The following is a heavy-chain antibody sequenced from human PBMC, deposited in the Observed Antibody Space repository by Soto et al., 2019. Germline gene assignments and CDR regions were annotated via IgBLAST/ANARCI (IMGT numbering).Heavy chain of an antibody. Sequence: QVQLVQSGAEMKKLGASVKVSCKASGYSFTHYYVHWVRQAPGQGLEWMGWINPYTSTTTYAPKFEGRISMTRDKSVSTAYMELSGLRSDDSALYFCARASGSPLKVYAPLGFWGQGTRVAVSS. J-gene: IGHJ4*02. CDR1: GYSFTHYY. V-gene: IGHV1-2*02. CDR3: ARASGSPLKVYAPLGF. D-gene: IGHD2-8*01. CDR2: INPYTSTT.